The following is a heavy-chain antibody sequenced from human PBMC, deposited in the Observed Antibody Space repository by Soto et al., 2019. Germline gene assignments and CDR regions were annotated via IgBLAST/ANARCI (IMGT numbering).Heavy chain of an antibody. CDR2: INPDSGDT. CDR3: ARDRGNMVAIFHHYYGMDV. D-gene: IGHD3-3*02. J-gene: IGHJ6*02. V-gene: IGHV1-2*02. CDR1: GYTFTGQY. Sequence: ASVKVSCKASGYTFTGQYMHWVRQAPGQGLEWMGWINPDSGDTKYAQKFQGRVTMTRDTSISTVYMELSRLKSDDTAVYYCARDRGNMVAIFHHYYGMDVWGQGTTVTVS.